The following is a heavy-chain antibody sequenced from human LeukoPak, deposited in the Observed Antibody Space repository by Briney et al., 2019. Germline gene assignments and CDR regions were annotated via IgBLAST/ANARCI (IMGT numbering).Heavy chain of an antibody. CDR1: GYSISSGYY. V-gene: IGHV4-38-2*02. D-gene: IGHD3-3*01. Sequence: SETLSLTCTVSGYSISSGYYWGWIRQPPGKGLEWIGSIYHSGSTYYNPSLKSRVTISVDTSKNQFSLKLSSVTAADTAVYYCARGSSGYDFWSGRQYYFDYWGQGTLVTVSS. CDR3: ARGSSGYDFWSGRQYYFDY. J-gene: IGHJ4*02. CDR2: IYHSGST.